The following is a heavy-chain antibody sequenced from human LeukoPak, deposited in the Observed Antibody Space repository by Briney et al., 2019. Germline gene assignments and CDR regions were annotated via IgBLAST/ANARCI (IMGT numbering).Heavy chain of an antibody. J-gene: IGHJ4*02. D-gene: IGHD3-3*01. Sequence: PGGSLRLSCAVSGLTFSNLKMNWVRQAPGKGLEWVTYISAGGRTTFYADSVTGRFTISRDNAKNSLYLQMSSLRVEDTAVYYCASWAGNTQSDSWSGPFDYWGQGSLVTVSS. V-gene: IGHV3-48*03. CDR1: GLTFSNLK. CDR3: ASWAGNTQSDSWSGPFDY. CDR2: ISAGGRTT.